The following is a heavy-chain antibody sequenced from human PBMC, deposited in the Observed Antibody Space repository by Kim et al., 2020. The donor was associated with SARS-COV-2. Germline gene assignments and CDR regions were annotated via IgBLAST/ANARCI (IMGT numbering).Heavy chain of an antibody. D-gene: IGHD3-3*01. J-gene: IGHJ5*02. Sequence: LKSRVTKAVDTSKNQFSLKLSSVTAADTAVYYCARTKRITIFGVVQWFDPWGQGTLVTVSS. CDR3: ARTKRITIFGVVQWFDP. V-gene: IGHV4-30-2*05.